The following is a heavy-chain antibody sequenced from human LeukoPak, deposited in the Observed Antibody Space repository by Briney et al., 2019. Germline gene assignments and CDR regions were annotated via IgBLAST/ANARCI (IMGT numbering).Heavy chain of an antibody. CDR3: ASGDIVVVVAAESSRSVTYFQH. Sequence: SETLSLTCAVYGGSFSGYYWSWIRQPPGKGLEWIGEINHSGSTNYNPSLKSRVTISVDTSKNQFSLKLSSVTAADTAVYYCASGDIVVVVAAESSRSVTYFQHWGQGTLVTVSS. CDR2: INHSGST. CDR1: GGSFSGYY. V-gene: IGHV4-34*01. J-gene: IGHJ1*01. D-gene: IGHD2-15*01.